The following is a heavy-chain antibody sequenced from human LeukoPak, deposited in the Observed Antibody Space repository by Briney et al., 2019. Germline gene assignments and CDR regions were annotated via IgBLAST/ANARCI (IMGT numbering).Heavy chain of an antibody. Sequence: GGSLRLSCAASGFTFSDYYMHWVRQAPGKRLFWVSRIKTDGSSTTYADSVKGQFTISRDNAKNTLYLQMNSLRAEDTAVYYCARGPRNYYAMDVWGKGTTVTVSS. CDR2: IKTDGSST. CDR1: GFTFSDYY. J-gene: IGHJ6*04. CDR3: ARGPRNYYAMDV. V-gene: IGHV3-74*01. D-gene: IGHD1-14*01.